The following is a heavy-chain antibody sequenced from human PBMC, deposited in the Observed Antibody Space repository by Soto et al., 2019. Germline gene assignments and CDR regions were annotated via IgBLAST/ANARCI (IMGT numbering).Heavy chain of an antibody. CDR3: ARGDCSSTSCPPLD. CDR2: ISSSSSYI. D-gene: IGHD2-2*01. Sequence: EVQLVESGGGLVKPGGSLRLSCAASGFTFSSYSMNWVRQAPGKGLEWVSSISSSSSYIYYADSVKGRFTISRDNAKNSLYLQMNSLRAEDTAVYYCARGDCSSTSCPPLDWGQETLVTVSS. J-gene: IGHJ4*02. CDR1: GFTFSSYS. V-gene: IGHV3-21*01.